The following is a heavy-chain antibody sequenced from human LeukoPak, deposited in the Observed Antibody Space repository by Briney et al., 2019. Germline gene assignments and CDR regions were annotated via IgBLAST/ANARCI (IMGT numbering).Heavy chain of an antibody. V-gene: IGHV3-74*01. J-gene: IGHJ4*02. CDR2: ISSDAGGT. CDR1: GFTFSGYW. Sequence: PGGSLRLSCAASGFTFSGYWMHWVRQAPGKGLVWVSGISSDAGGTTYADSVKGRFTISRDNAKNTLYLQMNSPRVEDTAVYYCARDLEKTPDYWGQGTLVTVSS. D-gene: IGHD1-1*01. CDR3: ARDLEKTPDY.